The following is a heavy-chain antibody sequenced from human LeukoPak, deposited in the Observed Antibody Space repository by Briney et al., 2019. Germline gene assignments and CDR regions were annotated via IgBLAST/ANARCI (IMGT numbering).Heavy chain of an antibody. D-gene: IGHD4-23*01. CDR2: ISTYSVNT. CDR1: GYTFTNYG. CDR3: ARGGDYGNNLGLDY. J-gene: IGHJ4*02. V-gene: IGHV1-18*01. Sequence: ASVKVSCKASGYTFTNYGFNWVRQGPGQGLEWMGWISTYSVNTNYAQKFRGRVTMTTDTSTSTAFMELRSLRSDDTAVYYCARGGDYGNNLGLDYWGQGTLVTVSS.